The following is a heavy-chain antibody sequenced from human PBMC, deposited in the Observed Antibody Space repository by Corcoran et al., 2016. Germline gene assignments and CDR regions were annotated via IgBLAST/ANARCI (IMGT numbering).Heavy chain of an antibody. CDR2: IDSSSSYR. D-gene: IGHD6-19*01. Sequence: EVQLVESGGGLVKPGGSLRLSCAASGFTFSSYSMNWVRQAPGKGLEWVSSIDSSSSYRYYADSVKGRFTISRDNAKNSLYLQMDSLRGEDTAVYYCARDLNGAAVAWHWGQGTLVTVSS. V-gene: IGHV3-21*01. CDR1: GFTFSSYS. J-gene: IGHJ4*02. CDR3: ARDLNGAAVAWH.